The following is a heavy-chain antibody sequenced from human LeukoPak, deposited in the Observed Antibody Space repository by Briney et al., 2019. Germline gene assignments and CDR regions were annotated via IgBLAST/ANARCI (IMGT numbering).Heavy chain of an antibody. J-gene: IGHJ6*02. CDR1: GGSISSGGYY. Sequence: PSQTLSLTCTVSGGSISSGGYYWSWIRQHPGKGLEWNGYIYYSGSTYYNPPLKSRVTISVDTSKTQFSLMLSSVTAADTSVYYCARGRLGSSWPGGMDVWGQGTTVTVSS. CDR2: IYYSGST. V-gene: IGHV4-31*03. CDR3: ARGRLGSSWPGGMDV. D-gene: IGHD6-13*01.